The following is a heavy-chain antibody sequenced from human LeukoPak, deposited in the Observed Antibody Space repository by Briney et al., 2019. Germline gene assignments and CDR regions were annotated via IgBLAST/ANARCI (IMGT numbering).Heavy chain of an antibody. V-gene: IGHV3-7*01. CDR3: ARDRGMVIKNNWFDP. J-gene: IGHJ5*02. Sequence: GGSLRLSCAASGFTFSSYWMRWVRQAPGKGLEWVANIKQDGSEKYYVDSVKGRFTISRDNAKNSLYLQMNSLRAEDTAVYYCARDRGMVIKNNWFDPWGQGTLVTVSS. D-gene: IGHD3-3*01. CDR2: IKQDGSEK. CDR1: GFTFSSYW.